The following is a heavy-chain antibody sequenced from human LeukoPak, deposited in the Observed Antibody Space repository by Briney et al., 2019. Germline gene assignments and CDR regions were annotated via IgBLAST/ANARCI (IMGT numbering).Heavy chain of an antibody. CDR3: ARDEDSGYDRDAFDI. V-gene: IGHV3-21*01. CDR1: GFTFSSYS. Sequence: GGSLRLSCAASGFTFSSYSMNWVRQAPGKGLEWVSSISSSSSYIYYADSVKGRLTISRDNAKNSLYLQTNSLRAEDTAVYYCARDEDSGYDRDAFDIWGQGTMVTVSS. CDR2: ISSSSSYI. J-gene: IGHJ3*02. D-gene: IGHD5-12*01.